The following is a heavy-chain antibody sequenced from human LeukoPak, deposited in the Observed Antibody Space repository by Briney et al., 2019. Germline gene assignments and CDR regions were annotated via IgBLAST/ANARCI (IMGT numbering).Heavy chain of an antibody. V-gene: IGHV3-23*01. Sequence: PGGSLRLSCAASGFTFSSYAMSWVRQAPGKGLEWVSAISGSGGSTYYADSVKGRFTISRDNSKNTLYLQMNSLRAEDTAVYYCAKDYFLSITSSLNWFDPWGQGTLVTVSS. CDR2: ISGSGGST. CDR3: AKDYFLSITSSLNWFDP. D-gene: IGHD3-3*01. J-gene: IGHJ5*02. CDR1: GFTFSSYA.